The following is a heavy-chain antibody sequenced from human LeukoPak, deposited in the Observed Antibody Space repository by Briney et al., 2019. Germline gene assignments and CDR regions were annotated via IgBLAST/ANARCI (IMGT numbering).Heavy chain of an antibody. CDR3: AGSPQYSSSWYWFDP. V-gene: IGHV1-2*02. CDR1: GYTLTGYY. D-gene: IGHD6-13*01. J-gene: IGHJ5*02. Sequence: GASVKVSCKASGYTLTGYYMHWVRQAPGQGLEWMGWINPNSGGTNYAQKFQGRVTMTRDTSISTAYMELSRLRSDDTAVYYCAGSPQYSSSWYWFDPWGQGTLVTVSS. CDR2: INPNSGGT.